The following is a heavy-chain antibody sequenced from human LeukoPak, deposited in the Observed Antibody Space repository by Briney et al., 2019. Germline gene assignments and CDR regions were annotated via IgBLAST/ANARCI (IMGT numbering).Heavy chain of an antibody. CDR2: ITGSGGST. CDR3: ARDLGQYYDTSDNWFDP. CDR1: GFTFSIHG. J-gene: IGHJ5*02. D-gene: IGHD3-22*01. V-gene: IGHV3-23*01. Sequence: GGSLRLTCAASGFTFSIHGMNWVRQGPGKGLEWVSGITGSGGSTYYADSVKGRFTISRDNAKNTLNLQMNSLRAEDTAVYYCARDLGQYYDTSDNWFDPWGQGTLVTVSS.